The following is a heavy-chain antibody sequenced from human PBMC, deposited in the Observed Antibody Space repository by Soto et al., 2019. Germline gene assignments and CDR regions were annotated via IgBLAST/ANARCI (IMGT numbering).Heavy chain of an antibody. CDR1: GGTFSSYA. CDR2: IIPIFGTA. CDR3: ARGLEVRGVIITYYYYDYGMDV. D-gene: IGHD3-10*01. Sequence: GASVKVSCKASGGTFSSYAISWVRQAPGQGLEWMGGIIPIFGTANYAQKFQGRVTITADESTSTAYMELSSLRSEDTAVYYCARGLEVRGVIITYYYYDYGMDVWGQGTTVTVSS. J-gene: IGHJ6*02. V-gene: IGHV1-69*13.